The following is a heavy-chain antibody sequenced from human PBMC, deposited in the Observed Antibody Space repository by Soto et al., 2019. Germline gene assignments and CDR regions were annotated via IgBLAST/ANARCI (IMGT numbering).Heavy chain of an antibody. CDR2: ITTKAHNYAT. CDR1: GFTFSGSA. D-gene: IGHD2-2*03. V-gene: IGHV3-73*01. Sequence: PGGYLRLSCAASGFTFSGSAMHWVRQASGKGLKWVGRITTKAHNYATVYAASVEGRFTISRDDSKNTAYLQMNSLKTEDTAVYYCTRLDIYSAMYVWGQGTTVTVSS. J-gene: IGHJ6*02. CDR3: TRLDIYSAMYV.